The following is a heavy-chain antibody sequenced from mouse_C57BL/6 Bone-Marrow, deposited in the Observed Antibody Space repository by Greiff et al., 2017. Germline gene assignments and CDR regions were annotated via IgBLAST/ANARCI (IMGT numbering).Heavy chain of an antibody. CDR3: ARGDYAYEGDWFAY. J-gene: IGHJ3*01. V-gene: IGHV5-17*01. CDR1: GFTFSDYG. CDR2: ISSGSSTI. Sequence: EVMLVESGGGLVKPGGSLKLSCAASGFTFSDYGMHWVRQAPEKGLKWVAYISSGSSTIYYTDTVKGRFTISRANAKNTLFLQWTSRRSEDTAMYYCARGDYAYEGDWFAYWGQGTLVTVSA. D-gene: IGHD2-2*01.